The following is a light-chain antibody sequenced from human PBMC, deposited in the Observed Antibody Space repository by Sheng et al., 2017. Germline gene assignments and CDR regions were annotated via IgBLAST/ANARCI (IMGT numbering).Light chain of an antibody. CDR2: ENN. CDR1: SSNIGNYN. V-gene: IGLV1-51*02. J-gene: IGLJ2*01. CDR3: SSYAVSNTVVL. Sequence: QSVLTQPPSVSAAPGQRVTISCSGSSSNIGNYNVYWYQQLPGTAPKLLMYENNKRPSGIADRFSGSKSGTSATLDITGLQTGDEADYYCSSYAVSNTVVLFGGGTKLTVL.